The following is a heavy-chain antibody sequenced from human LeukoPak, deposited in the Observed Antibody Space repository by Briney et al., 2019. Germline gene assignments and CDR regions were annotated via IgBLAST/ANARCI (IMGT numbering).Heavy chain of an antibody. CDR3: AREEVPTVTTSW. V-gene: IGHV4-39*07. D-gene: IGHD4-17*01. Sequence: SETLSLTCTVSGGSISSGSYYWGWIRQPPGKGLEWIGSIYYSGSTYYNPSLKSRVTISVDTPKNQFSLKLSSVTAADTAVYYCAREEVPTVTTSWWGQGTLVTVSS. CDR2: IYYSGST. CDR1: GGSISSGSYY. J-gene: IGHJ4*02.